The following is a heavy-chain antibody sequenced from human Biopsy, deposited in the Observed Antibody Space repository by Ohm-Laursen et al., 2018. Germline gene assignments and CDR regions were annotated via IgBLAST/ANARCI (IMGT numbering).Heavy chain of an antibody. Sequence: SVKVSCKASGYSFTSYYMHWVRQAPGQGLKWMGGIIPMFGTANYAQMFQGRVTISADESTSTSYMELSSLTTEDTAIYYCARGPHSGSHSCFDYWGRGTLVTVSS. D-gene: IGHD1-26*01. J-gene: IGHJ4*02. V-gene: IGHV1-69*13. CDR2: IIPMFGTA. CDR1: GYSFTSYY. CDR3: ARGPHSGSHSCFDY.